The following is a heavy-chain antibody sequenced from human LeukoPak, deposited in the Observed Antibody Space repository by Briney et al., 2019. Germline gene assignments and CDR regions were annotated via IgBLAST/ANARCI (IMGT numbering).Heavy chain of an antibody. D-gene: IGHD2-21*02. J-gene: IGHJ4*02. CDR3: AKDTGYCGGDCYSY. CDR2: INSDGIST. CDR1: GFTFSSYW. V-gene: IGHV3-74*01. Sequence: GGSLRLSCAASGFTFSSYWMEWVRQAPGKGLVWVSRINSDGISTSYADSVKGRFTISRDNSKNTLYLQMNSLRAEDTAVYYRAKDTGYCGGDCYSYWGQGTLVTVSS.